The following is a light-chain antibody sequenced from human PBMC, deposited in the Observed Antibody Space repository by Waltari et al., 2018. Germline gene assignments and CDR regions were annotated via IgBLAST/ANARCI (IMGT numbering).Light chain of an antibody. CDR3: QQYDGIVVT. V-gene: IGKV3-20*01. Sequence: CMASQTVSTIALSWYQQKPGQAPSVLIYSTYNRATGIPDRFSGSGSGTDFTLTINRLAPEDFAMYYCQQYDGIVVTFGGGTKVEI. CDR1: QTVSTIA. J-gene: IGKJ4*01. CDR2: STY.